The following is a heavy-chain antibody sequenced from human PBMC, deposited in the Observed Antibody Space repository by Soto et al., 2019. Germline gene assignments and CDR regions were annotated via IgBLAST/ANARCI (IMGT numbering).Heavy chain of an antibody. CDR2: INHSGST. CDR1: GGSFSGYY. V-gene: IGHV4-34*01. D-gene: IGHD3-22*01. J-gene: IGHJ5*02. Sequence: SETLSLTCAVYGGSFSGYYWSWIRQPPGKGLEWIGEINHSGSTNYNPSLKSRVTISVDTSKNQFSLKLSSVTAADTAVYYCARAGYYDSSGYYKRTSNWFDPWDQGTLVTVSS. CDR3: ARAGYYDSSGYYKRTSNWFDP.